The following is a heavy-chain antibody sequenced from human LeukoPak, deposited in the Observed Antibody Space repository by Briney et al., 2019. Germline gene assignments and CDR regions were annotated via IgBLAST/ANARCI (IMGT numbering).Heavy chain of an antibody. J-gene: IGHJ4*02. Sequence: LGASVRVSCKASGYTFTGYYMHWVRQAPGQGLEWMGIINPSGGSTSYAQKFQGRVTMTRDMSTSTVYMELSSLRSEDTAVYYRARSGAAAGPYYFDYWGQGTLVTVSS. V-gene: IGHV1-46*01. CDR2: INPSGGST. D-gene: IGHD6-13*01. CDR3: ARSGAAAGPYYFDY. CDR1: GYTFTGYY.